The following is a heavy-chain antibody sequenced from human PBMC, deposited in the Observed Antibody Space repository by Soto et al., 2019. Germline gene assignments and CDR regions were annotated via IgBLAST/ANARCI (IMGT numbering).Heavy chain of an antibody. V-gene: IGHV3-30*14. J-gene: IGHJ3*02. CDR1: GFTFSRST. D-gene: IGHD3-10*01. CDR2: ISYDGSNK. CDR3: VKDGGLWFGEIGPTAFDI. Sequence: GGSLRLSCAASGFTFSRSTMHWVRQAPGKGLEWVTFISYDGSNKYYADSLKGRFTISRDNSKNTLYLQMSSLRAEDTAVYYCVKDGGLWFGEIGPTAFDIWGQGTMVTVSS.